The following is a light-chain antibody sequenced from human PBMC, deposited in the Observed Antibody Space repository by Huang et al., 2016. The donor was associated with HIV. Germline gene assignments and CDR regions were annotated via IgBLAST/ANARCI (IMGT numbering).Light chain of an antibody. CDR3: QQYYTTPYT. V-gene: IGKV4-1*01. J-gene: IGKJ2*01. CDR1: QSVLYNSNNKNY. Sequence: DIVMTQTPDSLAVSLGERATIKCKSSQSVLYNSNNKNYLTWYQQKPGPPPKLLIYWASTRESGVPDRFSGSGSGTDFTLTISSLQAEDVAVYYCQQYYTTPYTFGQGTKLEIK. CDR2: WAS.